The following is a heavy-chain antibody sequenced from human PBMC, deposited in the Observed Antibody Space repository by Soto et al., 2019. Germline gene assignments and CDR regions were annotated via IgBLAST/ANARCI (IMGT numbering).Heavy chain of an antibody. CDR2: MSGLGGSP. Sequence: EVQLLESGGGLVQPGGSLRLSCTASGFTFSAYSMSWVRQAPGKGLEWVSGMSGLGGSPYYADSVRGRFTISRDNSKNTLYLQMNSLRAEDTAVYYCAKSYGDTWQQYFFDSWGQGTLLTVSS. V-gene: IGHV3-23*01. CDR1: GFTFSAYS. CDR3: AKSYGDTWQQYFFDS. D-gene: IGHD5-18*01. J-gene: IGHJ4*02.